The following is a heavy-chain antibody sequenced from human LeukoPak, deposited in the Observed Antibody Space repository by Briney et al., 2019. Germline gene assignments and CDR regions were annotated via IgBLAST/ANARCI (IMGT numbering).Heavy chain of an antibody. CDR2: ISGSGT. CDR3: ARDPNGDYIGAFDM. CDR1: GFTFRRYA. Sequence: GGSLRLSCATSGFTFRRYAMIWVRQAPERGLQWVSGISGSGTYYADFAKGRFTISRDNSKNTLYLQMNSLRAEDTATYYCARDPNGDYIGAFDMWGQGTMVTVA. V-gene: IGHV3-23*01. D-gene: IGHD4-17*01. J-gene: IGHJ3*02.